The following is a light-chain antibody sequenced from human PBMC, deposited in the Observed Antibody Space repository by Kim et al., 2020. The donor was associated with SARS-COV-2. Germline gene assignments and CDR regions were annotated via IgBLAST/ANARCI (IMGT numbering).Light chain of an antibody. CDR2: GKN. CDR1: SLRNYY. Sequence: GQTVSITWQGDSLRNYYASWYQQKPGQAPVLVIYGKNNRPSGIPDRFSGSSSGNTASMTITGAQAEDEADYYCNSRDSSGNHLGVFGTGTKVTVL. CDR3: NSRDSSGNHLGV. J-gene: IGLJ1*01. V-gene: IGLV3-19*01.